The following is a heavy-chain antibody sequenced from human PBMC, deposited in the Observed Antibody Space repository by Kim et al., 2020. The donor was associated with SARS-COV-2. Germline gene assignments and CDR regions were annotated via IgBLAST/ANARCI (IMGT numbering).Heavy chain of an antibody. Sequence: GGSLRLSCAASGFTFSNAWMSWVRQAPGKGLEWVGRIKSKTDGGTTDYAAPVKGRFTISRDDSKNTLYLQMNSLKTEDTAVYYCTTDPLRYCSSTSCSANGMDVWGQGTTVTVSS. J-gene: IGHJ6*02. CDR1: GFTFSNAW. V-gene: IGHV3-15*01. CDR3: TTDPLRYCSSTSCSANGMDV. D-gene: IGHD2-2*01. CDR2: IKSKTDGGTT.